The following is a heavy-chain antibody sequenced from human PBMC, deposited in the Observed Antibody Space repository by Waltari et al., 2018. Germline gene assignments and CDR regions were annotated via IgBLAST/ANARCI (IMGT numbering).Heavy chain of an antibody. CDR3: ACSFGASFYKTFDI. Sequence: QLVQSGGGIVKPGESLRLSCVASGNSSKIYPPQWVRQTPGRDLEWLAYISPTGNTIYYSASVQGRFAVSRDNSKNTLFLQMDNLSAEDTALYYCACSFGASFYKTFDIWGQGTMVTVSS. D-gene: IGHD3-10*01. J-gene: IGHJ3*02. CDR2: ISPTGNTI. V-gene: IGHV3-48*01. CDR1: GNSSKIYP.